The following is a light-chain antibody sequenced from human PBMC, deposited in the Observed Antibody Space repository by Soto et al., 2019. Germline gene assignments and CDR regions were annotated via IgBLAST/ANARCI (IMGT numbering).Light chain of an antibody. CDR1: QSVTSSY. CDR3: QHYGSSPRT. Sequence: EMVLTQSPGTLSLSPGERATLSCRASQSVTSSYLAGYQQKPGQAPRLLIYGASSRATDIPDRFSGSGSGTAFTLTISRLEPEDFAMYYCQHYGSSPRTFGQGTKVE. CDR2: GAS. J-gene: IGKJ1*01. V-gene: IGKV3-20*01.